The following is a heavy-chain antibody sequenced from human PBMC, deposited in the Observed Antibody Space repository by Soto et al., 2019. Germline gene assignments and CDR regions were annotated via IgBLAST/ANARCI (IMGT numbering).Heavy chain of an antibody. CDR2: ISGNGGST. D-gene: IGHD1-26*01. Sequence: PGGSLRLSCAASGFTFSSCAMGWVRQAPGKGLEWVSGISGNGGSTYYADSVKGRFTISRDTSKNTLYLQMNSLRADDTAVYYCARDMSGGTYNYYYGMDVWGQGTTVTVSS. CDR1: GFTFSSCA. J-gene: IGHJ6*02. V-gene: IGHV3-23*01. CDR3: ARDMSGGTYNYYYGMDV.